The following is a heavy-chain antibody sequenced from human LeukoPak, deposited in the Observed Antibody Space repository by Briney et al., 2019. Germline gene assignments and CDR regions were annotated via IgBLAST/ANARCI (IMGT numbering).Heavy chain of an antibody. CDR3: AKPGRAVVTAPNAPDY. J-gene: IGHJ4*02. Sequence: GRSLRLFCAASGFTFSSYGMHWVRQAPGKGLEWVAVISYDGSNKYYADSVKGRFTISRDNSKNTLYLQMNSLRAEDTAVYYCAKPGRAVVTAPNAPDYWDQGTLVTVSS. D-gene: IGHD2-21*02. V-gene: IGHV3-30*18. CDR2: ISYDGSNK. CDR1: GFTFSSYG.